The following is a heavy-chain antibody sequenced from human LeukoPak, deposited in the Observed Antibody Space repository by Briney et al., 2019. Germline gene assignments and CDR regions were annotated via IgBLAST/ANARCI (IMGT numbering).Heavy chain of an antibody. CDR1: GGFISSGGYY. CDR2: IYTGGST. CDR3: ARTSTVTTAFDI. Sequence: SETLSLTCSVSGGFISSGGYYWSWLRQPAGKGLEWIGRIYTGGSTNYNPSLKSRVTMSVDTSKNQFSLKLTSVTAADTAVYYCARTSTVTTAFDIWGPGTLVTVSS. V-gene: IGHV4-61*02. J-gene: IGHJ5*02. D-gene: IGHD4-11*01.